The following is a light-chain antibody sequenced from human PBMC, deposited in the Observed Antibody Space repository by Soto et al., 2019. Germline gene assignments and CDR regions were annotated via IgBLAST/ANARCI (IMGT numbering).Light chain of an antibody. CDR3: QQRINWWT. J-gene: IGKJ1*01. Sequence: EIVLTQSPATLSLSPGERATLSCRASQSVSNFLAWYQQRPGQAPRLLIYDASNRATGIPARFSGSGSGTDFTLTISSLEPQDFAVYYWQQRINWWTFGQGTKVEIK. CDR2: DAS. CDR1: QSVSNF. V-gene: IGKV3-11*01.